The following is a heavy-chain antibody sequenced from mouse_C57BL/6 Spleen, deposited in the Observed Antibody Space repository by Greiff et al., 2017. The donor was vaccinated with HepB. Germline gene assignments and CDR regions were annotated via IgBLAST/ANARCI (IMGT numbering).Heavy chain of an antibody. J-gene: IGHJ4*01. CDR2: IDPEDGDT. Sequence: EVQVVESGAELVRPGASVKLSCTASGFNIKDYYMHWVKRRPEQGLEWIGRIDPEDGDTEYAPKFQGKATMTADTSSNTSYLQLSSLTSEDTAVYYCTRANWDLYYAMDYWGQGTSATVSS. D-gene: IGHD4-1*01. CDR3: TRANWDLYYAMDY. CDR1: GFNIKDYY. V-gene: IGHV14-1*01.